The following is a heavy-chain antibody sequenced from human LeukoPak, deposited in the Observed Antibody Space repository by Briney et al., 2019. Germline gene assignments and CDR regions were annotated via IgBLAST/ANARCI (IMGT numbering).Heavy chain of an antibody. CDR2: LSGTGGST. CDR1: GFTFSRHA. D-gene: IGHD3-3*01. J-gene: IGHJ6*03. Sequence: PGGSLRLSCEASGFTFSRHAMSWVRQAPGKGLEWVSSLSGTGGSTYYADSVKGRLTVSRDNSRNMLYLEMNSLRAEDTAVYYCAKDHGSGYYYYYYMDVWGKGTTVTVSS. CDR3: AKDHGSGYYYYYYMDV. V-gene: IGHV3-23*01.